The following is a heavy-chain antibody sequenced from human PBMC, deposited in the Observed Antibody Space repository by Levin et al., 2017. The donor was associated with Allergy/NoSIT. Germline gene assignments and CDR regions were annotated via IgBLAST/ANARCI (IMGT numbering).Heavy chain of an antibody. V-gene: IGHV3-74*01. CDR1: GFTFSSYW. Sequence: PGGSLRLSCAASGFTFSSYWMHWVRQAPGKGLVWVSRINIDGSRATYADSVKGRLTISRDNAKNTLYLQVNSLRAEDTAVYYCARDESSTAAAGMDYWGQGTLVTVSS. CDR3: ARDESSTAAAGMDY. CDR2: INIDGSRA. J-gene: IGHJ4*02. D-gene: IGHD6-13*01.